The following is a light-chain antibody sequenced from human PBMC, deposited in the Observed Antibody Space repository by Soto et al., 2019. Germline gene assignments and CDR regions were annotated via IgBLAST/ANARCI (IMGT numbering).Light chain of an antibody. Sequence: ALRMTQSPSSFSASTGDRVTITCRASQGISSYLAWYQQKPGKAPKLLIYAASTLQSGVPSRFSGSGSGTDFTLTISCLQSEDFATYYCQQYYSYPLTFGPGTKWISN. J-gene: IGKJ3*01. CDR1: QGISSY. CDR3: QQYYSYPLT. CDR2: AAS. V-gene: IGKV1-8*01.